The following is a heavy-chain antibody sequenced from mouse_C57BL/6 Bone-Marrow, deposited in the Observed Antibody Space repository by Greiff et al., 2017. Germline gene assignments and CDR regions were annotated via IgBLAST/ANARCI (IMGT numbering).Heavy chain of an antibody. CDR2: INPNNGGT. Sequence: EVQLQQSGPELVKPGASVKISRKASGYTFTDYYMNWVKQSPGKSLEWIGDINPNNGGTSYNQKFKGKATLTVDKSSSTAYMELRSLTSEDSAVYYCARGDYYGSSYGAYWGQGTLVTVSA. V-gene: IGHV1-26*01. D-gene: IGHD1-1*01. CDR1: GYTFTDYY. CDR3: ARGDYYGSSYGAY. J-gene: IGHJ3*01.